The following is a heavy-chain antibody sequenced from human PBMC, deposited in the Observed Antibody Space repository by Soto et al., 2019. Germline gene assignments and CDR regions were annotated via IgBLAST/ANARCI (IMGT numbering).Heavy chain of an antibody. CDR2: IISDESNT. J-gene: IGHJ3*02. D-gene: IGHD2-15*01. Sequence: TGGSLRLSCAASGFTFSTYWMHWVRQAPGKGLVWVSRIISDESNTIYADFVKGGFTISRDNAKNTLYVQMNSLSVEDTAMYYCATGPTPAFDIWGLGTMVTVSS. CDR3: ATGPTPAFDI. V-gene: IGHV3-74*01. CDR1: GFTFSTYW.